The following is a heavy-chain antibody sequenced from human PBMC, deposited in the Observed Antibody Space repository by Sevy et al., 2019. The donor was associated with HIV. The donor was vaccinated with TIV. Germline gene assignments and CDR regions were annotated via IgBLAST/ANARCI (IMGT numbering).Heavy chain of an antibody. V-gene: IGHV4-59*01. CDR2: IYYSGST. Sequence: SETLSLTCTVSGGSISSYYWSWIRQPPGKRLEWIGSIYYSGSTNYNPSLKSRVTISVDTSKNQFSLKLRSVTAADTAVYYCARESYDILPGSRGMDVWGQGTTVTVSS. J-gene: IGHJ6*02. CDR3: ARESYDILPGSRGMDV. CDR1: GGSISSYY. D-gene: IGHD3-9*01.